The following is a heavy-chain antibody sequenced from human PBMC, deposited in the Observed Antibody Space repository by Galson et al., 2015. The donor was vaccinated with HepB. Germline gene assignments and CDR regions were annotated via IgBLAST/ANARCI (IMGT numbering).Heavy chain of an antibody. D-gene: IGHD2-21*02. V-gene: IGHV1-46*01. CDR3: ARGKGYCGDDCYDYGWFAP. J-gene: IGHJ5*02. Sequence: SVKVSCKASGYTFTSYYMHWMPQAPGQGLEWMGIINPSGGSKSYAQKFQGRVTMTRDTSTTTVYMELSNLRSEETAVDYCARGKGYCGDDCYDYGWFAPWGKGTLVTVSS. CDR1: GYTFTSYY. CDR2: INPSGGSK.